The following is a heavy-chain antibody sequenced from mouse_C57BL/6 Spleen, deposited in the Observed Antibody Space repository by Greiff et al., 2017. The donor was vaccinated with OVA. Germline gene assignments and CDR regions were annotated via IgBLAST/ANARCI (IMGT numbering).Heavy chain of an antibody. J-gene: IGHJ4*01. V-gene: IGHV1-82*01. Sequence: QVQLQQSGPELVKPGASVKISCKASGYAFSSSWMNWVKQRPGKGLEWIGRIYPGDGDTNYNGKFKGKATLTADKSSSTAYMQLSSLTSEDSAVYFCATGWDGAMDYWGQGTSVTVSS. CDR1: GYAFSSSW. D-gene: IGHD4-1*01. CDR3: ATGWDGAMDY. CDR2: IYPGDGDT.